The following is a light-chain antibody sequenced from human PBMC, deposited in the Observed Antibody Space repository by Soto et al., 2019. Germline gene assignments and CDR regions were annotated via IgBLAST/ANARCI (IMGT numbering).Light chain of an antibody. CDR2: DVS. J-gene: IGLJ1*01. Sequence: QSVLTQPASVSGSPGQSITISCTGTSSDVGGYNYVSWYQQHPGKAPKLMISDVSNRPSGVSNRFSGSMSGNTASLTISGLQAEDEADYYCSSYTSSSTLYVFGTGTKVTVL. CDR3: SSYTSSSTLYV. V-gene: IGLV2-14*01. CDR1: SSDVGGYNY.